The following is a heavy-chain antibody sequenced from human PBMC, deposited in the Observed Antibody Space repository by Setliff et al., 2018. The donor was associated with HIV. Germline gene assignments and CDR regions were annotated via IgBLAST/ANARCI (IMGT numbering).Heavy chain of an antibody. Sequence: SETLSLTCTVSGGYISGSSHYWGRIRQPPGKGLEWIGNIYYSGNMYYSPSLRSRITISLATSKKQFSLRLTSVTAADTAVYYCARGIAMNRGVPQGWLDTWGQGTLVTVSS. CDR3: ARGIAMNRGVPQGWLDT. CDR2: IYYSGNM. V-gene: IGHV4-39*07. D-gene: IGHD3-10*01. J-gene: IGHJ5*02. CDR1: GGYISGSSHY.